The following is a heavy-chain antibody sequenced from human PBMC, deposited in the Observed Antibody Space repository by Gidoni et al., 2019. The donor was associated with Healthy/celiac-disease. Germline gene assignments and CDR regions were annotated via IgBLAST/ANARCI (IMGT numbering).Heavy chain of an antibody. D-gene: IGHD6-13*01. J-gene: IGHJ4*02. CDR2: ISWNSGSI. CDR1: GFTFDDYA. V-gene: IGHV3-9*01. Sequence: EVQLVESGGGLVQPGRSLRLSCAASGFTFDDYAMHWVRQAPGKGLEWVSGISWNSGSIGYADSVKGRFTISRDNAKNSLYLQMNSLRAEDTALYYCAPFGPSSSGGGYWGQGTLVTVSS. CDR3: APFGPSSSGGGY.